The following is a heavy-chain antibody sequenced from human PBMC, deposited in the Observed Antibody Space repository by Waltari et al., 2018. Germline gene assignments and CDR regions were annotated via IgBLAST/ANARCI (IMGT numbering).Heavy chain of an antibody. D-gene: IGHD2-15*01. J-gene: IGHJ4*02. Sequence: QVQLQQWGAGLLKPSETLSLTCAVFGGSFSGYYWSWIRQPPGKGLEWIGEINHSGSTNYNPSLKGRVTISVDTSKNQCSLKLSSVTAADTAVYYCAGARVVVAASTIPIIDYWGQGTLVTVSS. CDR2: INHSGST. V-gene: IGHV4-34*01. CDR1: GGSFSGYY. CDR3: AGARVVVAASTIPIIDY.